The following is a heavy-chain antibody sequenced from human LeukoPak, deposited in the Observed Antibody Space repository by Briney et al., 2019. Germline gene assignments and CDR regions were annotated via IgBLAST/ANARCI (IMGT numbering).Heavy chain of an antibody. CDR2: IKQDGSEK. D-gene: IGHD3-3*01. V-gene: IGHV3-7*01. CDR3: ARTDFWSGYYTGY. J-gene: IGHJ4*02. Sequence: SGGSLRLSCAASGFTFSSYWMSWVRQAPGKGLEWVANIKQDGSEKYYVGSVKGRFTISRDNAKNSLYLQMNSLRAEDTAVYYCARTDFWSGYYTGYWGQGTLVTVSS. CDR1: GFTFSSYW.